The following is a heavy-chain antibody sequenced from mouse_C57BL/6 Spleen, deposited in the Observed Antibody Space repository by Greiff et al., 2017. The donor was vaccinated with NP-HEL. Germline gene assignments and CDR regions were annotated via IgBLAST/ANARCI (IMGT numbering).Heavy chain of an antibody. Sequence: QVQLQQSGAELVKPGASVKMSCKASGYTFTSYWITWVKQRPGQGLEWIGDIYPGSGSTNYNEKFKSKATLTVDTSSSTAYMQISSLTSEDSAVYYCARGGHYGYDDHWYFDVWGTGTTVTVSS. V-gene: IGHV1-55*01. CDR3: ARGGHYGYDDHWYFDV. D-gene: IGHD2-2*01. CDR2: IYPGSGST. J-gene: IGHJ1*03. CDR1: GYTFTSYW.